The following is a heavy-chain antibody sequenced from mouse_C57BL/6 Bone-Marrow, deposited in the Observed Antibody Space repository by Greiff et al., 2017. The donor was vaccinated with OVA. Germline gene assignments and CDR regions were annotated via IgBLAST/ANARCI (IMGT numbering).Heavy chain of an antibody. J-gene: IGHJ2*01. CDR3: ARESNYYFDY. V-gene: IGHV1-52*01. Sequence: QVHVKQPGAELVRPGSSVKLSCKASGYTFTSYWMHWVKQRPIQGLEWIGNIDPSDSETHYNQKFKDKATLTVDKSSSTAYMQLSSLTSEDSAVYYCARESNYYFDYWGQGTTLTVSS. CDR1: GYTFTSYW. D-gene: IGHD2-5*01. CDR2: IDPSDSET.